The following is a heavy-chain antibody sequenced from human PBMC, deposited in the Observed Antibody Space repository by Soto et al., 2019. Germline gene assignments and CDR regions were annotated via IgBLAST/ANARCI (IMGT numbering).Heavy chain of an antibody. D-gene: IGHD4-17*01. J-gene: IGHJ4*02. Sequence: QVHLQQWGAGLLKPSETLSLTCAVYGGSLSGYYWSWIRQPPGKGLEWIGEINPSGSTNYTPSLTSRVTLSGDTPKNQFSLRLTSVTAADTAVYYCARGRDGGAANWGQGTLVTVSS. CDR1: GGSLSGYY. V-gene: IGHV4-34*01. CDR3: ARGRDGGAAN. CDR2: INPSGST.